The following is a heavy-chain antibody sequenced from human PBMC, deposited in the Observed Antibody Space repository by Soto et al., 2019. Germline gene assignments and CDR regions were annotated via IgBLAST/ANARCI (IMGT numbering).Heavy chain of an antibody. Sequence: ASVKVSCKASGGTFSSYAISWVRQAPGQGLEWMGGIIPIFGTGKYAQKFQGRVTITADESTSTANMELSSLRSEDTAVYYCARSYYYDSSGYYNRIGYYWGQGTLVTVSS. CDR1: GGTFSSYA. CDR2: IIPIFGTG. CDR3: ARSYYYDSSGYYNRIGYY. J-gene: IGHJ4*02. D-gene: IGHD3-22*01. V-gene: IGHV1-69*13.